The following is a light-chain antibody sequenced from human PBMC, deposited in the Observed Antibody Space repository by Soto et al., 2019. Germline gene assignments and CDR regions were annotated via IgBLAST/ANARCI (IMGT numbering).Light chain of an antibody. V-gene: IGKV1-5*03. Sequence: DIQMTQSPSTLSGSVGDRVTITCRASQTISSWLAWYQQKPGKAPKLLIYKASTLKSGVPSRFSGSGSGTEFTLTISSLQPDPLETYYCHHYKSYSETLGQGTTV. J-gene: IGKJ1*01. CDR3: HHYKSYSET. CDR1: QTISSW. CDR2: KAS.